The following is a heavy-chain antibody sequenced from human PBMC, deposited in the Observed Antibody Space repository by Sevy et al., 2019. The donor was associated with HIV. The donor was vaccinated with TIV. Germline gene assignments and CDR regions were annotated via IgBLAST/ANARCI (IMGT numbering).Heavy chain of an antibody. V-gene: IGHV3-48*02. J-gene: IGHJ4*02. CDR2: ISSSSSTI. CDR3: ARVRSDGSGWYEAPYDY. Sequence: GGSLRLSCVASGFTFSSYSMNWVRQAPGRGLEWVSYISSSSSTIYYADSVKGRFTICRDNAKNSLYLQVHSLRDEDTAVYYCARVRSDGSGWYEAPYDYWGQGTLVTVSS. D-gene: IGHD6-19*01. CDR1: GFTFSSYS.